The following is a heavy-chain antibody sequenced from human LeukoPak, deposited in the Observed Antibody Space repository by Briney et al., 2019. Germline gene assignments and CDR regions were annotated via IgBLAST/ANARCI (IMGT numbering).Heavy chain of an antibody. Sequence: GRSLRLSCAASGFTFSSYAMHWVRQAPGKGLEWVAVISYDGSNKYYADSVKGRFTISRDNSKNTLYLQMNSLRAEDTAVYYCARGEMVLTFFDYWGQGTLVTVSS. CDR1: GFTFSSYA. J-gene: IGHJ4*02. CDR2: ISYDGSNK. V-gene: IGHV3-30*01. CDR3: ARGEMVLTFFDY. D-gene: IGHD5-24*01.